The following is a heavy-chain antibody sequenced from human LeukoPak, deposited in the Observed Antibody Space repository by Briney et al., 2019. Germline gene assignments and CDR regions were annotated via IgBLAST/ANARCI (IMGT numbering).Heavy chain of an antibody. Sequence: PSETLXLTGTVSGGSISSSRYYWGWSRQPPGKGRGWIVSIYYSGSTYDNPSLKSRVTISVNTSKTQFSLKLSSVPAADTAVYYCARIMAPTAFAYWGQGTLVTVSS. J-gene: IGHJ4*02. D-gene: IGHD3-16*01. CDR1: GGSISSSRYY. CDR3: ARIMAPTAFAY. CDR2: IYYSGST. V-gene: IGHV4-39*01.